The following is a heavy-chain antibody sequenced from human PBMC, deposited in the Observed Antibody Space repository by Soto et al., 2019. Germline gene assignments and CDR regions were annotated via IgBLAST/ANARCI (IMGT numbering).Heavy chain of an antibody. V-gene: IGHV1-3*01. D-gene: IGHD3-3*01. CDR3: ARPSGAVLEWLFVDRDAFDI. Sequence: ASVKVSCKASGYTFTSYAMHWVRQAPGQRLEWMGWINAGNGNTKYSQKFQGRVTITRDTSASTAYMELSSLRSEDTAVYYCARPSGAVLEWLFVDRDAFDIWGQGTMVTVSS. CDR2: INAGNGNT. CDR1: GYTFTSYA. J-gene: IGHJ3*02.